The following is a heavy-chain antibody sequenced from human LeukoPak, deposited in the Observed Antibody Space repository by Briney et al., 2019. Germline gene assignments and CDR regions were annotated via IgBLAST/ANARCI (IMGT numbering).Heavy chain of an antibody. V-gene: IGHV1-69*13. Sequence: SVKVSCKASGGTFSSYAISWVRQAPGQGREWMGGIIPIFGTANYAQKFQGRVTITADESTSTAYIELSSLGSEDTAVYYCARGGSRLAFDYWGQGTLVTVSS. CDR2: IIPIFGTA. D-gene: IGHD2-15*01. CDR1: GGTFSSYA. J-gene: IGHJ4*02. CDR3: ARGGSRLAFDY.